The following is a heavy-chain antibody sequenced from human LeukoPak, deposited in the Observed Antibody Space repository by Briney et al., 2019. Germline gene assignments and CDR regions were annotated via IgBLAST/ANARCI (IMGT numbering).Heavy chain of an antibody. CDR1: GYTFTSYA. Sequence: ASVKVSCKASGYTFTSYAMHWVRQAPGQRPEWMGWINAGNGNTKYSQKFQGRVTITRDTSASTAYMELSSLRSEDTAVYYCARDRSQWLGNWFDPWGQGTLVTVSS. V-gene: IGHV1-3*01. D-gene: IGHD6-19*01. CDR3: ARDRSQWLGNWFDP. CDR2: INAGNGNT. J-gene: IGHJ5*02.